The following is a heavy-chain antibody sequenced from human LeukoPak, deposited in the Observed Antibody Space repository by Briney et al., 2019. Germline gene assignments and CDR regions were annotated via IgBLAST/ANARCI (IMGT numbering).Heavy chain of an antibody. D-gene: IGHD2-2*01. Sequence: SETLSLTCTVSGGSISSSSYHWGWIRQPPGKGLEWIGSMYYSGSTYYNPSLKSRVTVSVDTPKNQFSLNLSSVTAADTAVYYCARISIVVVPAYFDYWGQGTLVTVSS. CDR2: MYYSGST. V-gene: IGHV4-39*01. CDR1: GGSISSSSYH. CDR3: ARISIVVVPAYFDY. J-gene: IGHJ4*02.